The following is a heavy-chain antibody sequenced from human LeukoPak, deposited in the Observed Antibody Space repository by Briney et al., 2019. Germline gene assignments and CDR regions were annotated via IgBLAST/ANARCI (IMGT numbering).Heavy chain of an antibody. J-gene: IGHJ6*02. CDR2: INPNSGGT. CDR1: GYTFTGYY. Sequence: ASVKVSCKASGYTFTGYYMHWVRQAPGQGLEWMGWINPNSGGTNYAQKFQGRVTMTRDTSISTAYMELSRLRSDDTAVYYCAGAIPYDILTGYYFSGMDVWGQGTTVTVSS. D-gene: IGHD3-9*01. V-gene: IGHV1-2*02. CDR3: AGAIPYDILTGYYFSGMDV.